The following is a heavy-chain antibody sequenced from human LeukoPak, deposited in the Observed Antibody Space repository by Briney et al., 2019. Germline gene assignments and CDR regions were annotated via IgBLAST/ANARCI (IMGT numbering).Heavy chain of an antibody. CDR1: GFTFSSYE. D-gene: IGHD6-13*01. CDR2: ITSDSTI. Sequence: PGGSLRLSCAASGFTFSSYEMNWVRQAPGKGLEWVSYITSDSTIYYADSVKGRFTISRDNSENTLYLQMNSLRAEDTALYYCASDGIAVDRGIGYFDYWGQGTLVTVSS. V-gene: IGHV3-48*03. CDR3: ASDGIAVDRGIGYFDY. J-gene: IGHJ4*02.